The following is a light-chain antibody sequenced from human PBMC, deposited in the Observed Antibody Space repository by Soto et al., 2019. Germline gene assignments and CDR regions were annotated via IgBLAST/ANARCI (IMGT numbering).Light chain of an antibody. CDR1: SSDVGDHNS. Sequence: QSALTQPASVSGSPGQSITLSCTGTSSDVGDHNSVSWYQQQPGKAPKLMIYAVSNRPSGVSNRFSGSKSGNTASLTISGRQAEDEADYYCGSYTTSITVIFGGGTKLTVL. CDR3: GSYTTSITVI. J-gene: IGLJ2*01. V-gene: IGLV2-14*03. CDR2: AVS.